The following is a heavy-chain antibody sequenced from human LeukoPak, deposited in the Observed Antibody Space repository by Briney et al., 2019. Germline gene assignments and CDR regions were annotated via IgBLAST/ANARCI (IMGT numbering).Heavy chain of an antibody. CDR2: IYTSGST. V-gene: IGHV4-4*07. D-gene: IGHD3-3*01. CDR3: ARDTSDNYDFWSGPGRGAFDI. Sequence: PSETLSLTCTVSGGSISSYYWSWIRQPAGKGLEWIGRIYTSGSTNYNPSLKSRVTISVDTSKNQFSLKLSSVTAADTAVYYCARDTSDNYDFWSGPGRGAFDIWGQGTMVTVSS. J-gene: IGHJ3*02. CDR1: GGSISSYY.